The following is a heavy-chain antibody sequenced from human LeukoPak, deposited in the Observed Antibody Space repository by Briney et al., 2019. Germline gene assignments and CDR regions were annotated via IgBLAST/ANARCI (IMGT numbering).Heavy chain of an antibody. J-gene: IGHJ4*02. D-gene: IGHD3-10*01. CDR1: GFTVSSNY. CDR2: IYSGGRT. CDR3: ARVEGSGSYYYSFNY. V-gene: IGHV3-66*01. Sequence: GGSLRLSCAASGFTVSSNYMSWVRQAPGKVLEWVSVIYSGGRTYYADSVKGRFTISGDNSKNTLYLQMNSLRAEDTAVYYCARVEGSGSYYYSFNYWGQGTLVTVSS.